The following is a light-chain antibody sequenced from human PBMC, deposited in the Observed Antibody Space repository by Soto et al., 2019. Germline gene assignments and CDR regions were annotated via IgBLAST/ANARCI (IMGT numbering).Light chain of an antibody. CDR1: SSDVGGYNY. CDR2: DVS. CDR3: CSHAGSYNFV. Sequence: QSVLTQPRSVSGSPGQSVTISCTGTSSDVGGYNYVSWYQQHPGKAPKLMIYDVSKRPSGVPDRFSGSKSGNTASLTISGLQAEDEAHYYCCSHAGSYNFVLGNGTKVT. V-gene: IGLV2-11*01. J-gene: IGLJ1*01.